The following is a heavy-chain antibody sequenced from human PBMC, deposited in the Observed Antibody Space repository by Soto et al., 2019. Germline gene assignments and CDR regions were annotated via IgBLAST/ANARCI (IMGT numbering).Heavy chain of an antibody. J-gene: IGHJ4*02. V-gene: IGHV4-61*08. CDR2: IYFSGDT. CDR1: AGSVNSGGYY. D-gene: IGHD3-10*02. CDR3: ARYVAWGYFDN. Sequence: QVQLQESGPGLVKPSETLSLTCNVSAGSVNSGGYYWSWIRQPPGKALEWIGYIYFSGDTSYNPSLKSRVAISLDTSKNRFSLTLSSVTAADTAIYYCARYVAWGYFDNWGQCTLVTVSS.